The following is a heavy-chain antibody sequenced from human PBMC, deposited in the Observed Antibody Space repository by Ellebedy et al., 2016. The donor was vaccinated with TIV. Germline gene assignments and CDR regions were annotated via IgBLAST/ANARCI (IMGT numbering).Heavy chain of an antibody. J-gene: IGHJ3*01. D-gene: IGHD4-23*01. CDR1: GLTFSSHA. CDR3: ARDPVGVGPAFDV. CDR2: ITESGGNT. V-gene: IGHV3-23*01. Sequence: PGGSLRLSCAASGLTFSSHAMSWVRQAPGKGLEWVSSITESGGNTYYADNSKDTLFRQMNSLRAEDTAIYFCARDPVGVGPAFDVWGQGTMVTVSS.